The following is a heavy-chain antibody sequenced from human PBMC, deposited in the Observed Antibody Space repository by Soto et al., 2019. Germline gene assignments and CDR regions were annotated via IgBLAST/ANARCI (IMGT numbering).Heavy chain of an antibody. J-gene: IGHJ4*02. CDR1: GYTFTTYY. D-gene: IGHD4-17*01. CDR3: ASAVSTKTAPIDY. V-gene: IGHV1-46*01. CDR2: ITPSSGST. Sequence: QVQLVQSGAEVKNPGASVKVSCKASGYTFTTYYMHWLRQARGQGLEWMGIITPSSGSTRYEQKFQDRVTMTRDTSTSTVYMELSSLISEDTAVYYCASAVSTKTAPIDYWGQGTLVTVSS.